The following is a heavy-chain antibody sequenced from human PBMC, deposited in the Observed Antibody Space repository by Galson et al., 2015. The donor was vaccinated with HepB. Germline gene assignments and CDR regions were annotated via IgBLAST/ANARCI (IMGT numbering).Heavy chain of an antibody. CDR1: GFPLSSYW. V-gene: IGHV3-7*01. D-gene: IGHD4-23*01. Sequence: SLRLSCAASGFPLSSYWMTWVRQAPGKGLEWVANIRQDGSEKNYVDSVKGRFTISRDNAKNSLYLQMSSLRAEDTAVYYCARDSPTTVASRGYFDYWGQGILVTVSS. J-gene: IGHJ4*02. CDR3: ARDSPTTVASRGYFDY. CDR2: IRQDGSEK.